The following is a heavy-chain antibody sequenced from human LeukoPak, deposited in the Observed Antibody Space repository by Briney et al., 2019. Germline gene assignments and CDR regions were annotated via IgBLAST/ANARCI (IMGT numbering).Heavy chain of an antibody. V-gene: IGHV3-21*01. Sequence: PGGSLRLSCAASGFTFSSYSMNWVRQAPGKGLEWVSSISSSSSYIYYADSVKGRFTISRDNAKNSLYLQMNSLRAEDTAVYYCARAPQFRRPIAVAVDYWGQGTLVTVSS. CDR2: ISSSSSYI. D-gene: IGHD6-19*01. CDR1: GFTFSSYS. CDR3: ARAPQFRRPIAVAVDY. J-gene: IGHJ4*02.